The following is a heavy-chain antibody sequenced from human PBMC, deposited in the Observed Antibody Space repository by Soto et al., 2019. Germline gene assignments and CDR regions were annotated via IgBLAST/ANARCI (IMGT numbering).Heavy chain of an antibody. CDR1: GGSISSSSYY. D-gene: IGHD2-8*01. CDR2: IYYSGST. J-gene: IGHJ3*02. Sequence: PSETLSLTCAVSGGSISSSSYYWGWIRQPPGKGLEWIGSIYYSGSTYYNPSLKSRVTISVDTSKNQFSLKLSSVTAADTAVYYCARHRRIRDGYNGGAFDIWGQGTMVTVSS. V-gene: IGHV4-39*01. CDR3: ARHRRIRDGYNGGAFDI.